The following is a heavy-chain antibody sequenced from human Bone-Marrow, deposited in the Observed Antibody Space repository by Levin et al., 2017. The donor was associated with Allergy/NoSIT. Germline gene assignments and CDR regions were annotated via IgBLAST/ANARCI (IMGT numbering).Heavy chain of an antibody. D-gene: IGHD4-17*01. CDR1: GGSFSGYY. CDR3: ARGRRVTTFDY. Sequence: TSETLSLTCAVYGGSFSGYYWSWIRQPPGKGLEWIGEINHSGSTNYNPSLKSRVTISVDTSKNQFSLKLSSVTAAGTAVYYCARGRRVTTFDYWGQGTLVTVSS. V-gene: IGHV4-34*01. J-gene: IGHJ4*02. CDR2: INHSGST.